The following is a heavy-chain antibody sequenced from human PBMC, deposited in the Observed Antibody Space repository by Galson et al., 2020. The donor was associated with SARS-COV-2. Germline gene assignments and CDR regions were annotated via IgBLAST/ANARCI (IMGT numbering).Heavy chain of an antibody. D-gene: IGHD2-21*02. Sequence: SQTLSLTCAVYGGSFSGSYWTWIRQPPGRGLGWFGEINLVGSTNYNPSPKVRVPKSVDTSKNHFSLKLSSVTAADTAVYYCAREENFFLVVTATRMCYFDYWGRGTLATVSS. J-gene: IGHJ4*02. CDR3: AREENFFLVVTATRMCYFDY. V-gene: IGHV4-34*01. CDR2: INLVGST. CDR1: GGSFSGSY.